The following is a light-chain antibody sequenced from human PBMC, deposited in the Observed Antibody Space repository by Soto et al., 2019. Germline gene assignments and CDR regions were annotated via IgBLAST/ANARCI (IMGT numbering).Light chain of an antibody. V-gene: IGLV3-21*02. CDR2: DDS. Sequence: SYELTQPPSVSVAPGQTARITCGGTKIGTKSVHWYQQKPGQAPVLVVFDDSDRPSGIPERFSGSNSGNTATLTIRRVEAGDEADYYCQVWDSSTDQNVVFGGGTKLTVL. CDR1: KIGTKS. CDR3: QVWDSSTDQNVV. J-gene: IGLJ2*01.